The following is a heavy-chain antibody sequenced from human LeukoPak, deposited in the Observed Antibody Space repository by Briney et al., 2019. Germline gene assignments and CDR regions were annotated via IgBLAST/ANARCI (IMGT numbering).Heavy chain of an antibody. CDR2: ISGSGGST. Sequence: PGRSLRLSCAASGFTFSSYAMSWVRQAPGKGLEWVSAISGSGGSTYYADSVKGRFTISRDNSKNTLYLQMNSLRAEDTAVYYCAKDMFFGVVIPNTSPFDIWGQGTMVTVSS. CDR1: GFTFSSYA. V-gene: IGHV3-23*01. D-gene: IGHD3-3*01. J-gene: IGHJ3*02. CDR3: AKDMFFGVVIPNTSPFDI.